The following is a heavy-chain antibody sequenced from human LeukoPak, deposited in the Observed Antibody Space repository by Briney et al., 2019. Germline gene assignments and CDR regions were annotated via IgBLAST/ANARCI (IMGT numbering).Heavy chain of an antibody. D-gene: IGHD1-1*01. Sequence: PGGSLSLFCAASGFTFSSYAKSWVRQAPGKGLEGVSAISGSGGSTYYADSVKGRFTNSRDNSKNTLYLKMNSLRAEDTAVYYCAKAHGGNWNDQDPIHWGQGTLVTVSS. J-gene: IGHJ4*02. V-gene: IGHV3-23*01. CDR1: GFTFSSYA. CDR3: AKAHGGNWNDQDPIH. CDR2: ISGSGGST.